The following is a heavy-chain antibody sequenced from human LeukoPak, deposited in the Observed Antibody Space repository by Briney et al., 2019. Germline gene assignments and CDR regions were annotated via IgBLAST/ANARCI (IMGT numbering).Heavy chain of an antibody. D-gene: IGHD3-22*01. J-gene: IGHJ6*02. Sequence: PGGSLRLSCAASGFTVSSNYMSWVRQAPGKGLEWVSVIYSGGSTYYADSVKGRFTISRDNSKNTLYLQMNSLRAEDTAVYYCAKTYYYDSSYYYGMDVWGQGTTVTVSS. CDR2: IYSGGST. CDR1: GFTVSSNY. CDR3: AKTYYYDSSYYYGMDV. V-gene: IGHV3-53*01.